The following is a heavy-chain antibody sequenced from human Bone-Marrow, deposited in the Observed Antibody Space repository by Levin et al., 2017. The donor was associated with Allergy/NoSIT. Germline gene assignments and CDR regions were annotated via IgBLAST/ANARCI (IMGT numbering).Heavy chain of an antibody. Sequence: GESLKISCAASGFTFTTYAMTWVRRAPGMGLELVSTVSSTGGATYSTDSVKGRFTISRDNSKNTLYLQMNSLRSDDPAVYYCAKVRPIQKWSRYYYHGMDGWGTGTTVTAS. CDR3: AKVRPIQKWSRYYYHGMDG. V-gene: IGHV3-23*01. J-gene: IGHJ6*04. D-gene: IGHD5-18*01. CDR1: GFTFTTYA. CDR2: VSSTGGAT.